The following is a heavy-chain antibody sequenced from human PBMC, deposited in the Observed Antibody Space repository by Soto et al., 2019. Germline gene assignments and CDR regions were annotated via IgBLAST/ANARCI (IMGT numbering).Heavy chain of an antibody. CDR1: GGSISSYC. V-gene: IGHV4-59*13. Sequence: SETLSLTCTVSGGSISSYCWSWIRQPPGKGLEWIGYIYYSGSTNYNPSLKSRVTISVDTSKNQFSLKLSSVTAADTAVYYCARVRSTSRAYGSGSSYYYGMDVWGQGTTVTVSS. CDR2: IYYSGST. J-gene: IGHJ6*02. D-gene: IGHD3-10*01. CDR3: ARVRSTSRAYGSGSSYYYGMDV.